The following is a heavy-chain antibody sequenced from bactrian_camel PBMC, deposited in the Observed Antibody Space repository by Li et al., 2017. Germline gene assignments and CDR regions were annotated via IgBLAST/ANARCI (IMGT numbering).Heavy chain of an antibody. CDR1: GFTFGDVT. V-gene: IGHV3S31*01. D-gene: IGHD4*01. Sequence: DVQLVESGGGSVQTGGSLRLSCVGPGFTFGDVTMTWVRQIPGKGLEWVSAINSGGGSTYYADSVKGRFTISRNNAKNTLYLQMNSLKSEDTALYYCAAPDRYSDYELDSWGQGTQVTVS. CDR3: AAPDRYSDYELDS. J-gene: IGHJ6*01. CDR2: INSGGGST.